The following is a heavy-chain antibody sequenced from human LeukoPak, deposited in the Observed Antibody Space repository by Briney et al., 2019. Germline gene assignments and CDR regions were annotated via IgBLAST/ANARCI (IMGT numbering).Heavy chain of an antibody. Sequence: SETLSLTCTVSGGSISSGDYYWSWIPQPPGKGLGWIGYTYYSGSTYYNPSLKSRVTISVDTSKNQFSLKLSSVTAADTAVYYCARERRVYYDSSGYYLVAFDIWGQGTMVTVSS. CDR1: GGSISSGDYY. J-gene: IGHJ3*02. CDR3: ARERRVYYDSSGYYLVAFDI. CDR2: TYYSGST. D-gene: IGHD3-22*01. V-gene: IGHV4-30-4*01.